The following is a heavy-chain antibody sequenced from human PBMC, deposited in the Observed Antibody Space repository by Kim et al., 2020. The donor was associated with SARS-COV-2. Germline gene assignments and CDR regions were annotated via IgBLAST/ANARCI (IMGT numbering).Heavy chain of an antibody. Sequence: GGSLRLSCAASGFTFSSYAMHWVRQAPGKGLEWVAVISYDGSNKYYADSVKGRFTISRDNSKNTLYMQMNSLRAEDTAVYYCARAGAPGWLHPRKGYYF. J-gene: IGHJ4*01. CDR2: ISYDGSNK. CDR3: ARAGAPGWLHPRKGYYF. V-gene: IGHV3-30*04. CDR1: GFTFSSYA. D-gene: IGHD5-12*01.